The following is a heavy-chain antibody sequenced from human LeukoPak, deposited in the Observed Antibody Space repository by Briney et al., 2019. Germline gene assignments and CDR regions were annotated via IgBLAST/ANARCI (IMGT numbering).Heavy chain of an antibody. V-gene: IGHV1-46*01. D-gene: IGHD3-10*01. CDR1: GYTFTTYY. CDR2: IDPSGGYT. J-gene: IGHJ6*03. Sequence: ASVKVSCKASGYTFTTYYLHWVRQAPGQGLEWMGVIDPSGGYTTYAQKFQGRVTMTRDTSTSTVYVELSSLRSDDTAVYYCARVSMHLWSVYYYYYMDVWGKGTTVTVSS. CDR3: ARVSMHLWSVYYYYYMDV.